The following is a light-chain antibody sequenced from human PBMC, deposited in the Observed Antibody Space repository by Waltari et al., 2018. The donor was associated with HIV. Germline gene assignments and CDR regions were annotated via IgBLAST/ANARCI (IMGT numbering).Light chain of an antibody. J-gene: IGKJ2*01. CDR3: QQYYDTPYT. Sequence: DIVMTQSPDSLAVSLGESATINCKSSQSILSTAGNRHYLAWYQQKPGQAPNLLSYWASTRESVVPDRFSGSGSGTDFTLTISSLQAEDVAVYYCQQYYDTPYTFGQGTKLDI. CDR2: WAS. V-gene: IGKV4-1*01. CDR1: QSILSTAGNRHY.